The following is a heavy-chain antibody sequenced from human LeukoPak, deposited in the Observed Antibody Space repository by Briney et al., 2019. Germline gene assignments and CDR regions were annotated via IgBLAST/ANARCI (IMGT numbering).Heavy chain of an antibody. J-gene: IGHJ4*02. CDR2: ISYDGSNE. CDR1: GFTFSNYA. Sequence: GGSLRLSCAASGFTFSNYAMHWVRQAPGKGLEWVAVISYDGSNEYYADSVKGRFTISRDNSKNTLYLQMNSLRAEDTAVYYCARDQGYFDWLGLFDYWGQGTLVTVSS. CDR3: ARDQGYFDWLGLFDY. D-gene: IGHD3-9*01. V-gene: IGHV3-30*01.